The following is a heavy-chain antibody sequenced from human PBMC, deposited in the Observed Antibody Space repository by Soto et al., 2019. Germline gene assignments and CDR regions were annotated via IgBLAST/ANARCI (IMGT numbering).Heavy chain of an antibody. CDR2: ISSSGNT. CDR1: GDSVSSDSYY. Sequence: PSETLSRTCTVSGDSVSSDSYYWTWIRQPPGGGLEWVGYISSSGNTNYNPSLKSRVTISLDTSSNQFSLKLTSVTAADTAVYYCARDTRGYSRAFDHWGQGTLVTVSS. V-gene: IGHV4-61*01. D-gene: IGHD5-18*01. CDR3: ARDTRGYSRAFDH. J-gene: IGHJ4*02.